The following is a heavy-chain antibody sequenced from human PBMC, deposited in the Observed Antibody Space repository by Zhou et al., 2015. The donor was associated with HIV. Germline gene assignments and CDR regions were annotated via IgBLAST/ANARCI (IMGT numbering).Heavy chain of an antibody. J-gene: IGHJ5*02. Sequence: QVQLVQSGAEVKKPGSSVKVSCKASGGTFRSDGISWVRQAPGQGLEWMGGIIPMFGTPNDAQKFQGRVTITADRSTSTAYMELSSLRSEDTAVYYCARGSYYDSSGYYHWGQGTLVTVSS. CDR2: IIPMFGTP. V-gene: IGHV1-69*06. CDR1: GGTFRSDG. D-gene: IGHD3-22*01. CDR3: ARGSYYDSSGYYH.